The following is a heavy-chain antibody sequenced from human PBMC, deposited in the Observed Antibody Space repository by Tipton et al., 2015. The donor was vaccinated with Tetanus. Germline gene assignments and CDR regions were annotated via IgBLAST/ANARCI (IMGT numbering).Heavy chain of an antibody. D-gene: IGHD3-3*01. Sequence: QLVQSGGGVVQPGRSLRLSCAASGFTFSSYAMHWVRQAPGKGLEWVAVISYDGSNKYYADSVKGRFTISRDNSKNTLYLQMNSLRAEDTAVYYCARDSPYYDFWSGYFLWGQGTLVTVSS. CDR2: ISYDGSNK. V-gene: IGHV3-30-3*01. CDR1: GFTFSSYA. CDR3: ARDSPYYDFWSGYFL. J-gene: IGHJ4*02.